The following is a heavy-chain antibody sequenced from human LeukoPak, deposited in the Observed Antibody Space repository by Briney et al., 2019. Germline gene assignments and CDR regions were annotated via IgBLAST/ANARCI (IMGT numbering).Heavy chain of an antibody. Sequence: GGSLRLSCAASGFTFSDYYMSWIRQAPGKGLEWVANIKHDESEKNYLDSVKGRFTISRDNAQNSLYLQMNGLRVEDTAVYYCTRRLDDWGQGTLVTVSS. V-gene: IGHV3-7*01. CDR2: IKHDESEK. J-gene: IGHJ4*02. D-gene: IGHD3-16*01. CDR1: GFTFSDYY. CDR3: TRRLDD.